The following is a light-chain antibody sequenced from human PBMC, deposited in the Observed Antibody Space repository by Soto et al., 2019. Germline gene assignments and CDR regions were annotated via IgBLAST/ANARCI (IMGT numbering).Light chain of an antibody. J-gene: IGKJ1*01. CDR1: QSVSNNY. CDR2: GAS. CDR3: QQYGSSGT. Sequence: IGLTQSPCTLSLYPGERATLSCRASQSVSNNYLAWYQQKPGQAPRLLIYGASNRATGIPDRFSGSGSGTDFTLTISRLEPEDFAVYYCQQYGSSGTFGQGTKVDIK. V-gene: IGKV3-20*01.